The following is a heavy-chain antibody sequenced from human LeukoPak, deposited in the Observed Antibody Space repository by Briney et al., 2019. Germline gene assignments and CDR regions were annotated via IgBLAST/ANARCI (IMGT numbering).Heavy chain of an antibody. CDR2: ISWNSGSI. J-gene: IGHJ6*02. Sequence: GRSLRLSCAASGFTFDDYAMHWVRQAPGKGLEWVSGISWNSGSIGYADSVKGRFTISRDNAKNSLYLQMNSLRAEDTAVYYCARDQTNGYFDWYYYYGMDVWGQGTTVTVSS. D-gene: IGHD3-9*01. CDR3: ARDQTNGYFDWYYYYGMDV. V-gene: IGHV3-9*01. CDR1: GFTFDDYA.